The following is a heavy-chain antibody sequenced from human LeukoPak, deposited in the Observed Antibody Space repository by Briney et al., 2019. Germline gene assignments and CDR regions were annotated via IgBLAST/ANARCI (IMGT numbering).Heavy chain of an antibody. V-gene: IGHV4-61*02. J-gene: IGHJ4*02. Sequence: NPSETLSLTCTVSGGSISSGSYYWSWIRQPAGKGLEWIGRIYTSGSTNYNPSLKSRVTISVDTSKNQFSLKLSSVTAADTAVYYCARAYSSSWYGEYFDYWGQGTLVTVSS. CDR3: ARAYSSSWYGEYFDY. CDR2: IYTSGST. CDR1: GGSISSGSYY. D-gene: IGHD6-13*01.